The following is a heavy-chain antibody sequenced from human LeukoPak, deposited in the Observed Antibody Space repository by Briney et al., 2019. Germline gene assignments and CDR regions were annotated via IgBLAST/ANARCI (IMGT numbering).Heavy chain of an antibody. CDR1: GYTFTSYD. Sequence: SVTXXXXASGYTFTSYDINWVRQATGQGLEGMGWMNPNSGNTGYAQKFQDRVTMTRNTSISKAYMELSSLRSDDTAVYYCARGRSNRGAGWSSWFDPWGQGTLVTVSS. V-gene: IGHV1-8*01. J-gene: IGHJ5*02. D-gene: IGHD3-10*01. CDR3: ARGRSNRGAGWSSWFDP. CDR2: MNPNSGNT.